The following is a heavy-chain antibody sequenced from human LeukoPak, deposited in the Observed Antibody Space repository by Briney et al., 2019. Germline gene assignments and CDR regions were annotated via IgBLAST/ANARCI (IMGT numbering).Heavy chain of an antibody. J-gene: IGHJ4*02. CDR2: FDPEDGDT. CDR1: GYSLTKLS. Sequence: ASVKVSCKVSGYSLTKLSMHWVLQSPGKGLECMVGFDPEDGDTIYAQKFQGRVTLTEDKSTDTAYMELSSLKYEDTAVYYCATSSAASRFIAPGGVGIGEGPFDYWGQGTLVTVSS. CDR3: ATSSAASRFIAPGGVGIGEGPFDY. D-gene: IGHD6-13*01. V-gene: IGHV1-24*01.